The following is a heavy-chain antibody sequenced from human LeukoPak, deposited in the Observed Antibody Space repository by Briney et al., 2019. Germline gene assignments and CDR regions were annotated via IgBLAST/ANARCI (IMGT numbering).Heavy chain of an antibody. V-gene: IGHV4-61*01. J-gene: IGHJ6*04. CDR2: IYNSGST. CDR3: ARSMYTSYGVDV. D-gene: IGHD1-1*01. CDR1: GGSVSSGSYY. Sequence: TSETLSLTCSVSGGSVSSGSYYWSWIRQPPGKGLEWIVYIYNSGSTNYNPSLKSRVTISVDTSKNQISLKLNSVTAADTAVYYCARSMYTSYGVDVWGKGTTVTVSS.